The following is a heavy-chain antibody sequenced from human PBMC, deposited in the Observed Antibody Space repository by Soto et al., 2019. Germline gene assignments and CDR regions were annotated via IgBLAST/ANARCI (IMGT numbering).Heavy chain of an antibody. CDR3: ARDQVGTSWYEAPYNWFDP. D-gene: IGHD6-13*01. CDR1: GFTFRNYA. V-gene: IGHV3-23*01. Sequence: GSLRLSCAASGFTFRNYAMSWVRQAPGKGLEWVSVISGSGGGTYYADSVKGRFTISRDNSKNTLFLQMNSLRVEDTATYFCARDQVGTSWYEAPYNWFDPWGQGTLVTVSS. CDR2: ISGSGGGT. J-gene: IGHJ5*02.